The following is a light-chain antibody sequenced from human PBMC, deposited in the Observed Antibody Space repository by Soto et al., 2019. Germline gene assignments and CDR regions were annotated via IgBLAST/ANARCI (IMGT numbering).Light chain of an antibody. J-gene: IGLJ2*01. V-gene: IGLV2-14*03. CDR1: SSDVGGYNF. CDR3: SSYTSSSTVI. Sequence: QSALTQPASVSGSPGQSITISCTGTSSDVGGYNFVSWSQQHPGKAPKFIIYDVRNRPSGVSNRFSGSRSGNTASLTISGLQAEDEADYYCSSYTSSSTVIFGGGTKLTVL. CDR2: DVR.